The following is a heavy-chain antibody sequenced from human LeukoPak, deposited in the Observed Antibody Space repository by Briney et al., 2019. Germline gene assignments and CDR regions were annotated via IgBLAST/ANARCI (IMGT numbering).Heavy chain of an antibody. D-gene: IGHD2-2*02. CDR3: ARDNNIVVVPAAIRLELGY. CDR2: INPNSGGT. Sequence: ASVKVSCKASGYTFTGYYMHWVRQAPGQGLEWMGWINPNSGGTNYAQKFQGRVTMTRDTSISTAYMELSRLRSDDTAVYYCARDNNIVVVPAAIRLELGYWGQGTLVTVSS. J-gene: IGHJ4*02. CDR1: GYTFTGYY. V-gene: IGHV1-2*02.